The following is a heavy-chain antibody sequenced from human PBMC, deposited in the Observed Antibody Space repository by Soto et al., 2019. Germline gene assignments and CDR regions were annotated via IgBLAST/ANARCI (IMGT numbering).Heavy chain of an antibody. Sequence: QVQLQESGPGLVKPSGTLSLTCAVSGGSITTNNWWSWVRQPPGKGLEWIGEISHSENTNYNPSLRRRVTISLDTSNNQFSLKLSSVTATDTAVYYCARGGGYKVFDYWGQGTLVTVSS. J-gene: IGHJ4*02. CDR1: GGSITTNNW. V-gene: IGHV4-4*02. CDR2: ISHSENT. CDR3: ARGGGYKVFDY. D-gene: IGHD5-12*01.